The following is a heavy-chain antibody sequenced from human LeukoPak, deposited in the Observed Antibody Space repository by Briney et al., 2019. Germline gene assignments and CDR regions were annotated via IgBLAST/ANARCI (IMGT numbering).Heavy chain of an antibody. Sequence: QPGRSLRLSCAASGFTFSSYGINWVRQAPGKGLEWVAVISNDGSNKYYGDSVKGRFTISRDNSKNTLYLQMNSLRAEDTAVYYCARGRDYWGQGTLVTVSS. V-gene: IGHV3-30*03. CDR3: ARGRDY. CDR2: ISNDGSNK. CDR1: GFTFSSYG. J-gene: IGHJ4*02.